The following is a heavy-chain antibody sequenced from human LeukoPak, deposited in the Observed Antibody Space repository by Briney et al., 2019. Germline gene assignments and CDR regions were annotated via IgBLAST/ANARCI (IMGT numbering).Heavy chain of an antibody. CDR2: IKSKSDGGTT. J-gene: IGHJ4*02. D-gene: IGHD3-10*01. Sequence: GGSLRLSCAASGFTFSNDWMSWVRQAPGKGLEWVGRIKSKSDGGTTDYAAHVRGRFTISRDDSKNTLYLQMNSLKTEDTAVYYCTTTERVYYYGSGSYYNNTYYFDYWGQGTLVTVSS. CDR3: TTTERVYYYGSGSYYNNTYYFDY. V-gene: IGHV3-15*01. CDR1: GFTFSNDW.